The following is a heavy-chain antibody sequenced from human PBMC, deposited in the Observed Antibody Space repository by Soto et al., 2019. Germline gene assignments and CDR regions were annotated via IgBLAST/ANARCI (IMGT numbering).Heavy chain of an antibody. D-gene: IGHD6-6*01. J-gene: IGHJ4*02. CDR3: ARDPGYSSSSIDY. CDR1: GYTFTSYY. Sequence: ASVKVSCKASGYTFTSYYMHWVRQAPGQGLEWMGIINPYNGNTNYAQKLQGRVTMTTDTSTSTAYMELRSLRSDDTAVYYCARDPGYSSSSIDYWGQGTLVTV. V-gene: IGHV1-18*04. CDR2: INPYNGNT.